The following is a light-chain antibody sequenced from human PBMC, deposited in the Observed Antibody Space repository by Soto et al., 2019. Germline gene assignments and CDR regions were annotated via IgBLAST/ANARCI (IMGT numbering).Light chain of an antibody. V-gene: IGLV1-40*01. CDR2: GNS. CDR3: QSYDSSLSEGV. J-gene: IGLJ3*02. Sequence: QSVLTQPPSVSGAPGQRVTISCTGSSSNIGAPYDVHWYQQLPGTAPKLLIYGNSNRPSGVPDRFSGSKSGTSASLAITGLQAEDEADYYCQSYDSSLSEGVFGGGTKLTVL. CDR1: SSNIGAPYD.